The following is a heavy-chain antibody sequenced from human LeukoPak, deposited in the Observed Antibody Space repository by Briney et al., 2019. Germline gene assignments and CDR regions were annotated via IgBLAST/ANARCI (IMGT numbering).Heavy chain of an antibody. V-gene: IGHV4-4*02. J-gene: IGHJ2*01. D-gene: IGHD1-26*01. CDR1: GGSINNNKW. CDR3: ARVEDMGDYRYWYFEV. CDR2: IVHSGDT. Sequence: PSGTLSLTCAVSGGSINNNKWWGWVRQPPGKGLEWIGEIVHSGDTNYNPSLKSRVTMSVDKSKNQFSLNLSSVTAADTAVYYCARVEDMGDYRYWYFEVWGRGTLVTVSS.